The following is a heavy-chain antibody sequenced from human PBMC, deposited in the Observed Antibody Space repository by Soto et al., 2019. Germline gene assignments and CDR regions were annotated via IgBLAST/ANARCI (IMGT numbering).Heavy chain of an antibody. CDR3: ATRTNYDYVWGSPRGAFDI. D-gene: IGHD3-16*01. CDR2: IYYSGST. V-gene: IGHV4-30-4*01. J-gene: IGHJ3*02. Sequence: SETLSLTCTVSGGSISSGDYYWSWIRQPPGKGLEWIGHIYYSGSTYYNPSLKSRVTISVDTSKNQFSLKLSSVTAADTAVYYCATRTNYDYVWGSPRGAFDIWGQGTMVTVSS. CDR1: GGSISSGDYY.